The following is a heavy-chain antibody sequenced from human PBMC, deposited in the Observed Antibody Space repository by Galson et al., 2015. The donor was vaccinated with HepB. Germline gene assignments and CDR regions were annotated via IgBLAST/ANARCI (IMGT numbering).Heavy chain of an antibody. D-gene: IGHD6-13*01. CDR2: MNPNSGNT. Sequence: SVKVSFKASGYTFTSYDINWVRQATGQGLEWMGWMNPNSGNTGYAQKFQGRVTMTRNTSISTAYMELSSLRSEDTAVYYCARARTLSIAAAGTLVLSYWGQGTLVTVSS. J-gene: IGHJ4*02. CDR3: ARARTLSIAAAGTLVLSY. CDR1: GYTFTSYD. V-gene: IGHV1-8*01.